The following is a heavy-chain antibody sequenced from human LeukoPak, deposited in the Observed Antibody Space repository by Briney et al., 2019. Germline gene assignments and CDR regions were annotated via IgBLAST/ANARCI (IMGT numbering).Heavy chain of an antibody. Sequence: ASVKVSCKASGYTFTGYYMHWVRQAPGQGLEWMGWINPNSGGTNYAQKFQGRVTMTRDTSTSTVYMELSSLRSEDTAVYYCARKIGAPNKGFDYWGQGTLVTVSS. CDR3: ARKIGAPNKGFDY. D-gene: IGHD1-26*01. CDR2: INPNSGGT. J-gene: IGHJ4*02. V-gene: IGHV1-2*02. CDR1: GYTFTGYY.